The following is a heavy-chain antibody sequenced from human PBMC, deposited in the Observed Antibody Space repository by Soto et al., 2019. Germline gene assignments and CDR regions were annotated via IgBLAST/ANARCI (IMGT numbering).Heavy chain of an antibody. CDR1: GDSFSNYY. D-gene: IGHD3-22*01. V-gene: IGHV4-59*08. CDR3: ARQGGYNDRHAFDG. J-gene: IGHJ3*01. Sequence: VQLQESGPGLVKPSGTLSLTCTVSGDSFSNYYWTWIRQPPGKGLEWIGYVSYSGKTNYNPSLKSRVTISVDTSKNQFSLTLSSVTVADTAVYYCARQGGYNDRHAFDGWGQGTMVTVSS. CDR2: VSYSGKT.